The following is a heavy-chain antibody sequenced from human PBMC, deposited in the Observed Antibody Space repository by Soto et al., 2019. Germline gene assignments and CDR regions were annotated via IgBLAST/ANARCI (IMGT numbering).Heavy chain of an antibody. CDR2: MSGSSSTT. J-gene: IGHJ4*02. D-gene: IGHD1-7*01. CDR1: GLTFSNYA. Sequence: EVQLVESGGGLLQPGGSLRLSCATSGLTFSNYAMSWVRQAPGGGLEWVSSMSGSSSTTYYADSVRGRFTISRDRSKNTLYLQMSSLRAEDTALYYCAKNQERELPRVIDFWGQGTLVTVSS. CDR3: AKNQERELPRVIDF. V-gene: IGHV3-23*04.